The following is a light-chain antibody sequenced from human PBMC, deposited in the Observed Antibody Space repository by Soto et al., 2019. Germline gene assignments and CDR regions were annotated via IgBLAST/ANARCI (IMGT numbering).Light chain of an antibody. Sequence: EIVMTQSPATLSVCPGERATLSCRASQSVSGNLAWYQQKPDQAPRLLIYGASTRATGIPARFSGSGSGTEFTLTISSLQSEDFAVYYCQQYNNWPPWTFGQGTKVEIK. CDR3: QQYNNWPPWT. CDR1: QSVSGN. V-gene: IGKV3-15*01. J-gene: IGKJ1*01. CDR2: GAS.